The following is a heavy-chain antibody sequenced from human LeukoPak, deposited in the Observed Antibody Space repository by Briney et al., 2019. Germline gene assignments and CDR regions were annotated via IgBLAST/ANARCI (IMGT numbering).Heavy chain of an antibody. CDR1: GFTFSSYA. CDR3: AKALGYCSSTSCPVLDV. CDR2: ISGGGGST. J-gene: IGHJ6*02. D-gene: IGHD2-2*01. Sequence: PGGSLRLSCAASGFTFSSYAMSWVRQAPGKGLEWVSAISGGGGSTYYADSVKGRFTISRDNSKNTLYLQMNSLRAEDTAVYYCAKALGYCSSTSCPVLDVWGQGTTVTVSS. V-gene: IGHV3-23*01.